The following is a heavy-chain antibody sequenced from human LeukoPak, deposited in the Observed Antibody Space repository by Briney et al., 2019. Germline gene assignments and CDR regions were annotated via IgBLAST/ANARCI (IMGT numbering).Heavy chain of an antibody. D-gene: IGHD4-17*01. CDR1: GLTFSNYA. J-gene: IGHJ4*02. Sequence: PGGSLRLSCAVSGLTFSNYAMNWVRQASGKGLEWVSGITDSGRKTYYADSVKGRFSISRDNSRNTVYLQMSDLRAEDTAVYYCAKITKATTPNYWGRGTLVTVSS. CDR3: AKITKATTPNY. CDR2: ITDSGRKT. V-gene: IGHV3-23*01.